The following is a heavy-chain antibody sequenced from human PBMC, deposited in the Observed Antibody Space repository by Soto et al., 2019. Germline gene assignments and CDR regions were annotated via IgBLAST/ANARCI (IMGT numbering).Heavy chain of an antibody. Sequence: SETLSLTCTVSGGSISSSSYYWGWIRQPPGKGLEWIGSIYYSGTTYYTPSLKSRLTMPMDRANDHFSLNLTSVTAADPAVYFCARGHYYYGMDVWGQGITVTVSS. CDR3: ARGHYYYGMDV. CDR2: IYYSGTT. CDR1: GGSISSSSYY. J-gene: IGHJ6*02. V-gene: IGHV4-39*07.